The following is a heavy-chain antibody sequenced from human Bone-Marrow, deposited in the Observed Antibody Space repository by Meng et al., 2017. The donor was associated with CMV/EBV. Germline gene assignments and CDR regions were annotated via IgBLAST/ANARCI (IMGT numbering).Heavy chain of an antibody. Sequence: SETLCLTCAVYGGSLSGYYWSWIRQPPGKGLEWIGEINHSGSTNYNPSLKSRVTISVDTSNNQFSLKLSTVTAADTAGDYCAGYSSSSGRLDYWGQGTLVTVSS. CDR1: GGSLSGYY. CDR2: INHSGST. V-gene: IGHV4-34*01. J-gene: IGHJ4*02. D-gene: IGHD6-6*01. CDR3: AGYSSSSGRLDY.